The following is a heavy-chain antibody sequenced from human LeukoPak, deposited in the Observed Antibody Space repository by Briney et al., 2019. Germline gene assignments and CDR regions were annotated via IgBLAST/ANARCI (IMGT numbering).Heavy chain of an antibody. D-gene: IGHD4/OR15-4a*01. Sequence: PSETLSLTCTVSGGSISSSSYYWGWIRQPPGKGLEWIGSIYYSGSTYYNPSLKSRVTILVDTSKNQFSLKLTSVTAADTAVYYCARTLHRLSNWFDPWGQGTLVTVSS. CDR1: GGSISSSSYY. J-gene: IGHJ5*02. CDR2: IYYSGST. CDR3: ARTLHRLSNWFDP. V-gene: IGHV4-39*07.